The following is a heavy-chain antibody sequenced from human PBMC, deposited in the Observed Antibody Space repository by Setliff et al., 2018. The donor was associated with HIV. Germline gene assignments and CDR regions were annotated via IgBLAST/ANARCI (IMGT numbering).Heavy chain of an antibody. J-gene: IGHJ4*02. CDR2: IYPGYSET. CDR3: ARHEVPKTDGYRY. V-gene: IGHV5-51*01. Sequence: GESLKISCKGSGYSFTSYWIGWVRQMPGKGLEWMGIIYPGYSETRYSPSFQGQVTISAAKSISTAYLQWSSLKASDTAMYYWARHEVPKTDGYRYWGQGTLVTVSS. CDR1: GYSFTSYW. D-gene: IGHD5-18*01.